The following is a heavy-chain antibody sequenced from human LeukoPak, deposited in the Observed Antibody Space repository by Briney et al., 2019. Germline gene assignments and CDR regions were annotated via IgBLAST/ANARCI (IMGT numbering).Heavy chain of an antibody. CDR2: AYYGGDT. CDR1: GDSITSSGVY. CDR3: ARLFSCGRTYFYGLDA. J-gene: IGHJ6*02. V-gene: IGHV4-39*01. Sequence: SQTLSLTCTVAGDSITSSGVYWGWVRQPPGKGLEWVGCAYYGGDTYSNPSLKSRITISFDTSKNQFSLSLSSVTAPDTALYFCARLFSCGRTYFYGLDAWGQGTKVTVSS. D-gene: IGHD6-19*01.